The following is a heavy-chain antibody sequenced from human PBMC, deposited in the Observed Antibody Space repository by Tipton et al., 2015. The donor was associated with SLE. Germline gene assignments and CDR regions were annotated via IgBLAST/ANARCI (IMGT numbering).Heavy chain of an antibody. CDR3: ARWGDYGDF. Sequence: TLSLTCTVSGGTISTGRYFWSWIRQPPGKGLEWIGNIYHSGRTYSNPSLESRVIISVDASKNQIFLKLTSVTAADTATYYCARWGDYGDFWGRGTLVTVSS. CDR2: IYHSGRT. CDR1: GGTISTGRYF. V-gene: IGHV4-30-2*01. J-gene: IGHJ4*02. D-gene: IGHD3-16*01.